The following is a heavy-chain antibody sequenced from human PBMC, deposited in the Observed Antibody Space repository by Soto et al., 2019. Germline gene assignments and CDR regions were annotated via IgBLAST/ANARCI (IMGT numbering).Heavy chain of an antibody. V-gene: IGHV3-30-3*01. CDR2: ISYDGSNK. CDR1: GFTFSSYA. D-gene: IGHD3-16*02. Sequence: QVQLVESGGGVVQPGRSLRLSCAASGFTFSSYAMHWVRQAPGKGLEWVAVISYDGSNKYYADSVKGRFTISRDNSKNXLXXQMNSLRAEDTAVYYCARDLIARQSYYYYYYGMDVWGQGTTVTVSS. CDR3: ARDLIARQSYYYYYYGMDV. J-gene: IGHJ6*02.